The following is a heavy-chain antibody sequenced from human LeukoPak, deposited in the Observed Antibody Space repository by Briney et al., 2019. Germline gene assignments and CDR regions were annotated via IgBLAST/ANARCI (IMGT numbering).Heavy chain of an antibody. Sequence: PGGSLRLSCAASGFISVEYAMHWVRHAPGKGLEWVSGISWNSGSIDYADSVKGRFTISRDNAKNSLYLQMNSLRAEDTALYYCAKDVSAGSSWFPFDYWGQGTLVTVSS. V-gene: IGHV3-9*02. J-gene: IGHJ4*02. CDR3: AKDVSAGSSWFPFDY. CDR1: GFISVEYA. CDR2: ISWNSGSI. D-gene: IGHD6-13*01.